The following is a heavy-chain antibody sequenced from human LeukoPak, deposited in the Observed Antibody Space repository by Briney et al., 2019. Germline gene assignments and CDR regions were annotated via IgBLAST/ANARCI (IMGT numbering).Heavy chain of an antibody. CDR1: GGSISSSSYY. CDR3: ASGVSSSSPY. V-gene: IGHV4-39*07. J-gene: IGHJ4*02. Sequence: PSETLSLTCTVSGGSISSSSYYWGWIRQPPGKGLEWIGSIYYSGSTYYNPSLKSRVTISVDTSKNQFSLKLSSVTAADTAVYYCASGVSSSSPYWGQGTLVTVSS. CDR2: IYYSGST. D-gene: IGHD6-6*01.